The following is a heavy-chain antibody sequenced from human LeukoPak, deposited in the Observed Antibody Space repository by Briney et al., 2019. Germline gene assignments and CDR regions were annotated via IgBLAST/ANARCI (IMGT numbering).Heavy chain of an antibody. CDR1: GGSFSAFY. V-gene: IGHV4-34*01. D-gene: IGHD3-10*01. Sequence: PSETLSLTCAVYGGSFSAFYWSWIRRPPGKGLEWIGEINHSGSTNQNPFLKSRVTMSADTSNHQFSLRLRSVTAADTGVYYCARMVRERHSFDIWGQGTMVTVSS. J-gene: IGHJ3*02. CDR2: INHSGST. CDR3: ARMVRERHSFDI.